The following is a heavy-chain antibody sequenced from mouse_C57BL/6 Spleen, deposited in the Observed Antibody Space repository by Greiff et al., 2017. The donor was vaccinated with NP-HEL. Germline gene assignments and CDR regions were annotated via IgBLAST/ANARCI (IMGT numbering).Heavy chain of an antibody. CDR1: GYSFTGYY. V-gene: IGHV1-42*01. D-gene: IGHD2-1*01. CDR2: INPSTGGT. CDR3: ARSDGNWYFDV. Sequence: VQLQESGPELVKPGASVKISCKASGYSFTGYYMNWVKQSPEKSLEWIGEINPSTGGTTYNQKFKAKATLTVDKSSSTAYMQLKSLTSEDSAVYYCARSDGNWYFDVWGTGTTVTVSS. J-gene: IGHJ1*03.